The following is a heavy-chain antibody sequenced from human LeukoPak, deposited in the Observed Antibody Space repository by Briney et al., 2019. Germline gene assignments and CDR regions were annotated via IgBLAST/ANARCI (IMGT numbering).Heavy chain of an antibody. D-gene: IGHD6-13*01. V-gene: IGHV3-23*01. J-gene: IGHJ4*02. CDR2: IGGSVGSM. CDR1: GFTFSSYG. CDR3: AKRGNSWDLFDY. Sequence: GSLRLSYAASGFTFSSYGMHWVRQAPGKGLEWVSNIGGSVGSMFYAASVKGRFAISRDNSKKTLFLQMNNLRVEDTAVYYCAKRGNSWDLFDYWGQGTLVTVSS.